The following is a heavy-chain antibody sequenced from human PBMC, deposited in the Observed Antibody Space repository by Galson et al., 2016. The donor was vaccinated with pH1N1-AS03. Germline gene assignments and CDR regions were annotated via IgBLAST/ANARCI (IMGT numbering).Heavy chain of an antibody. CDR2: TFYGGST. J-gene: IGHJ6*02. CDR3: ASRSSVLYSYGSDV. D-gene: IGHD3-10*01. Sequence: LSLTCSVSGDSLDTFSWTWIRQPPGKGLEWIGFTFYGGSTHYNPSLKSRITISVDTSKNLFSLQLKSVTAADTAVYYCASRSSVLYSYGSDVWGQGTTLIVSS. V-gene: IGHV4-59*01. CDR1: GDSLDTFS.